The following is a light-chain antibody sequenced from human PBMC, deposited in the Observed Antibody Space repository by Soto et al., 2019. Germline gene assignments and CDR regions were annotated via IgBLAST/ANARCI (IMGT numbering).Light chain of an antibody. CDR2: GAS. V-gene: IGKV3-15*01. CDR1: QSVSSSY. CDR3: QQYNSWPRT. Sequence: EVVLTQSPGTLSLSPGERATLSCRASQSVSSSYLAWYQLKPGQAPRLLTYGASTRATGIPARFSGSGSGTEFTLTITSLQSEDFAVYYCQQYNSWPRTFGQGTKVDIK. J-gene: IGKJ1*01.